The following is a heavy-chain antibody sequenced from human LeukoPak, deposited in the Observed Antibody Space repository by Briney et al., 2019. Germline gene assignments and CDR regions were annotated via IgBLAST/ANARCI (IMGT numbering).Heavy chain of an antibody. CDR3: AKGLASDGWLGHDH. D-gene: IGHD5-12*01. CDR2: ISVSGTNT. Sequence: GGSLRLSCEVSGFTFSSFSMSWVRQAPGQGLEWVSDISVSGTNTHYAAPMKRRFTISRDNYKPPLYVPMNSLRPEDTAVYHCAKGLASDGWLGHDHWGQGNLVTASS. CDR1: GFTFSSFS. J-gene: IGHJ4*02. V-gene: IGHV3-23*01.